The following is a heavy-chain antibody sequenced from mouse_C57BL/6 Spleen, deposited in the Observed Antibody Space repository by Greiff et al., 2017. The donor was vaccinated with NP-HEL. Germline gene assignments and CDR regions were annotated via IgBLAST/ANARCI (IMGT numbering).Heavy chain of an antibody. V-gene: IGHV1-52*01. D-gene: IGHD3-2*02. J-gene: IGHJ4*01. CDR3: ARSAQVYAMDY. Sequence: QVQLKQPGAELVRPGSSVKLSCKASGYTFTSYWMHWVKQRPIQGLEWIGNIDPSDSETHYNQKFKDKATLTVDKSSSTAYMQLSSLTSEDSAVYYCARSAQVYAMDYWGQGTSVTVSS. CDR1: GYTFTSYW. CDR2: IDPSDSET.